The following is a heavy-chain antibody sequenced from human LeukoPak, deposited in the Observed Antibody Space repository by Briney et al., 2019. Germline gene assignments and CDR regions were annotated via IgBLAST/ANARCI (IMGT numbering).Heavy chain of an antibody. D-gene: IGHD2-15*01. CDR3: AKRPSGGRDFDY. CDR2: IGGSGAGT. V-gene: IGHV3-23*01. J-gene: IGHJ4*02. CDR1: GFTVSSNY. Sequence: GGSLRLSCAASGFTVSSNYMSWVRQAPGKGLEWVSAIGGSGAGTYYTDSVKGRFTISRDNSKNTLFLQMNSLRAEDTAVYYCAKRPSGGRDFDYWGQGTLVTVSS.